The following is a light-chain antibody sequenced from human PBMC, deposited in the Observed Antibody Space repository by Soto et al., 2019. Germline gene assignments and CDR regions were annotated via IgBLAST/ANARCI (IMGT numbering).Light chain of an antibody. V-gene: IGKV1-39*01. CDR2: TAS. J-gene: IGKJ5*01. CDR1: QSISSN. Sequence: DIQMTQYTSSLSSSLVDRVTITCRASQSISSNLIWYQQKPGEAPKPLIYTASSLQSGVPSRFSGSGSGTDFTLTISSLQPEDFATYYCQQSYSNPITFGQGTRLE. CDR3: QQSYSNPIT.